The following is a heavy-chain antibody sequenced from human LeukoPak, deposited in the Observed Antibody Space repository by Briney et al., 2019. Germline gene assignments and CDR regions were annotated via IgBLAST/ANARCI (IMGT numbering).Heavy chain of an antibody. CDR1: VFTFSTSP. Sequence: GGSLRLSCVVSVFTFSTSPISWVRHAPGKGLEWVSGLSESGGSTYYADSVKGRFTSSRDNSKNTLYLQMNNLRAEDTAAYYCAKGSFWGQGTLSPSLQ. J-gene: IGHJ4*02. V-gene: IGHV3-23*01. D-gene: IGHD3-10*01. CDR2: LSESGGST. CDR3: AKGSF.